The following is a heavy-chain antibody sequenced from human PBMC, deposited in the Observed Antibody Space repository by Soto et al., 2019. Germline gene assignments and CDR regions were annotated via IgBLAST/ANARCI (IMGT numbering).Heavy chain of an antibody. D-gene: IGHD2-15*01. CDR2: ISGSGGTT. CDR3: AKDQYCSGGSCYWTN. V-gene: IGHV3-23*01. CDR1: GFTFSSYT. Sequence: EVQLLESGGGLVQPGGSLRLSCAASGFTFSSYTMSWVRQTPGKGLECVSAISGSGGTTYYADSVKGRFTISRDNSKNTLYVQMNSLRSEDTAVYYCAKDQYCSGGSCYWTNCGQGTLVTVAS. J-gene: IGHJ4*02.